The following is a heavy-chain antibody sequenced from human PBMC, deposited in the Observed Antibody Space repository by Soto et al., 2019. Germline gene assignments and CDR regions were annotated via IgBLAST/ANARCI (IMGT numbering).Heavy chain of an antibody. CDR3: ARGGPYYYDSSDWGDFHI. CDR1: RFTFSTYA. D-gene: IGHD3-22*01. J-gene: IGHJ3*02. CDR2: ISYDGSNK. V-gene: IGHV3-30-3*01. Sequence: SLRLSCAASRFTFSTYAMHWVRQAPGKGLDWVAVISYDGSNKYYADSVKGRFTISRDNSRNTLYLQMNSLRAEDTTVYYCARGGPYYYDSSDWGDFHIWGQGTMVTVSS.